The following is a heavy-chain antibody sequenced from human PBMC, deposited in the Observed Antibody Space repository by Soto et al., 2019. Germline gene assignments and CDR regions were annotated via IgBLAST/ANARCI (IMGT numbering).Heavy chain of an antibody. V-gene: IGHV5-10-1*01. D-gene: IGHD2-2*01. J-gene: IGHJ6*02. CDR3: ARESLPRGIVVVPAAYYYYGMDV. CDR1: GYSFTSYW. Sequence: PGESLKISCKGSGYSFTSYWISWVRQMPGKGLEWMGRIDPSDSYTNYSPSFQGHVTISADKSISTAYLQWSSLKASDTAMYYCARESLPRGIVVVPAAYYYYGMDVWGQGTTVTVS. CDR2: IDPSDSYT.